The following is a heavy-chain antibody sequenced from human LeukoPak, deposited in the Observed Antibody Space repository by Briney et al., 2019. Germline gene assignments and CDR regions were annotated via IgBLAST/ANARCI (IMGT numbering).Heavy chain of an antibody. D-gene: IGHD1-26*01. J-gene: IGHJ4*02. V-gene: IGHV3-23*01. CDR1: GFTFSSYT. CDR3: AKRSVSGTYFFDF. Sequence: GGSLRLSCAASGFTFSSYTINWVRQAPGKGLEWVSAISGSGGSTYYADSVKGRFTISRDNSKNTLYLQMNSLRAEDTAVYYCAKRSVSGTYFFDFWGQGALVTVSS. CDR2: ISGSGGST.